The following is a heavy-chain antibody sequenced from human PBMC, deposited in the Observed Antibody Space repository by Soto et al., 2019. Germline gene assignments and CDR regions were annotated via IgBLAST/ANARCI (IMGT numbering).Heavy chain of an antibody. Sequence: GGSLRLSCAASGFTFSSYAMSWVRQAPGKGLEWVSAISSRSTSIYYADSVKGRFTISRDNAKNSLFLQMDSLRAEDTAVYYCARDLYSSSWYYDYWGQGTLVTVSS. CDR2: ISSRSTSI. CDR3: ARDLYSSSWYYDY. V-gene: IGHV3-21*01. D-gene: IGHD6-13*01. CDR1: GFTFSSYA. J-gene: IGHJ4*02.